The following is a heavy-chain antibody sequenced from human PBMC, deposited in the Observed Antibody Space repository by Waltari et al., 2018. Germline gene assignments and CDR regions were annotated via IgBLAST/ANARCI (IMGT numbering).Heavy chain of an antibody. CDR1: GFTFSSYA. CDR3: ASGAQLLIWDFDY. D-gene: IGHD2-2*01. J-gene: IGHJ4*02. Sequence: QVQLVESGGGVVQPGRSLRLSCAASGFTFSSYAMHWVRQAPGKGLEWVAVISYDGSNKYYADSVKGRFTISRDNSKNTLYLQMNSLRAEDTAVYYCASGAQLLIWDFDYWGQGTLVTVSS. V-gene: IGHV3-30-3*01. CDR2: ISYDGSNK.